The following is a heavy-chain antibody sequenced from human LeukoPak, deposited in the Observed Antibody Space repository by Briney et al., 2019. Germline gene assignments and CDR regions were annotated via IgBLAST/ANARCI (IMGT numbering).Heavy chain of an antibody. V-gene: IGHV4-4*07. CDR1: GGSISSYY. D-gene: IGHD4-17*01. CDR2: IYTSGST. Sequence: SETLSLTCTVSGGSISSYYWSWIRQPAGKGLEWIGRIYTSGSTNYNPSLKSRVTISVDKSKNQFSLKLSSVTAADTAVYYCATLPDYGDPTARGAFDIWGQGTMVTVSS. CDR3: ATLPDYGDPTARGAFDI. J-gene: IGHJ3*02.